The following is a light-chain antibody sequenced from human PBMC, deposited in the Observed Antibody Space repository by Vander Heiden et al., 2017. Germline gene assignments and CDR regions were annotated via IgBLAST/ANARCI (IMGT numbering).Light chain of an antibody. CDR1: SLRSYY. Sequence: VSVALGQTVRITCQGDSLRSYYASWYQQKPGQAPVLVIYGKNNRPSGIPDRFSGSSSGNTASLTITGAQAEDEADYYCNSRDSSGNHVVFGGGTKLTVL. V-gene: IGLV3-19*01. J-gene: IGLJ2*01. CDR3: NSRDSSGNHVV. CDR2: GKN.